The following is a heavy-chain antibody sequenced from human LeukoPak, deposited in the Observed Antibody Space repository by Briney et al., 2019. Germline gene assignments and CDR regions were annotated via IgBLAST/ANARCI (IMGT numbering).Heavy chain of an antibody. D-gene: IGHD3-22*01. CDR1: GFTLSSYG. V-gene: IGHV3-33*01. CDR3: ARVAPEYYYDSSGILDAFDI. J-gene: IGHJ3*02. Sequence: PGGSLRLSCAASGFTLSSYGMHWVRQAPGKGLEWVAVIWYDGSNKYYADSVKGRFTISRDNSKNTLYLQMNSLRAEDTAVYYCARVAPEYYYDSSGILDAFDIWGQGTMVTVSS. CDR2: IWYDGSNK.